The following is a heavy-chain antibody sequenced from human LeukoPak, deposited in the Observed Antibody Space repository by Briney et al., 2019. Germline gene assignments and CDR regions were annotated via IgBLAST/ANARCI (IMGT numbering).Heavy chain of an antibody. CDR1: GYTFTSYD. D-gene: IGHD3-9*01. V-gene: IGHV1-8*03. CDR2: MNPNSGNT. CDR3: ARVRGPYDILTGYEDYYMDV. Sequence: ASVKVSCKASGYTFTSYDINWVRQATGQGLEWMGWMNPNSGNTGYAQKFQGRVTITRNTSISTAYMELSSLRSEDTAVYYCARVRGPYDILTGYEDYYMDVWGKGTTVTVSS. J-gene: IGHJ6*03.